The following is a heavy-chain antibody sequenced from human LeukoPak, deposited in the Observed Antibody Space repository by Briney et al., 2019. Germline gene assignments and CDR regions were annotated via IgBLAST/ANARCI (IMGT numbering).Heavy chain of an antibody. Sequence: PSETLSLTCTVSGDSISSGAYYWTWVRQYPGTGLEWIGYISHIGTTYYNPSLKSRVTISVDRSKNQFSLKLSSVTAADTAVYYCARDRDTLDYWGQGTLVTVSS. V-gene: IGHV4-31*03. CDR1: GDSISSGAYY. CDR3: ARDRDTLDY. D-gene: IGHD5-18*01. J-gene: IGHJ4*02. CDR2: ISHIGTT.